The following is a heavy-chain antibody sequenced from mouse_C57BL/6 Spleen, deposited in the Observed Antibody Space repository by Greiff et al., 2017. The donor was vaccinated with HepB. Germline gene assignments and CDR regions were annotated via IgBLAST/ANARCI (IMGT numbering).Heavy chain of an antibody. V-gene: IGHV1-81*01. CDR3: EGGGLYYYGSLDY. J-gene: IGHJ2*01. CDR2: IYPRSGNT. CDR1: GYTFTSYG. D-gene: IGHD1-1*01. Sequence: QVQLKESGAELARPGASVKLSCKASGYTFTSYGISWVKQRTGQGLEWIGEIYPRSGNTYYNEKFKGKATLTADKSSSTAYMELRSLTSEDSAVYFCEGGGLYYYGSLDYWGQGTTLTVSS.